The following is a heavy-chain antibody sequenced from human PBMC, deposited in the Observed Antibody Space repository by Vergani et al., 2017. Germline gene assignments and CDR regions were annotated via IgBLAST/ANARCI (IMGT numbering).Heavy chain of an antibody. D-gene: IGHD3-10*01. CDR1: GYTFTGYY. V-gene: IGHV1-2*06. J-gene: IGHJ4*02. CDR2: INPSSGGT. CDR3: ARGGYYGSGSYPDDY. Sequence: QVQLVQSGAEVKTPGASVKVSCKASGYTFTGYYIQWVRQAPGQGLEWMGRINPSSGGTNCAQEFQGRVTMTGETSISTAYMDLDSLRSYDTAVYYCARGGYYGSGSYPDDYWGQGTLVTVSS.